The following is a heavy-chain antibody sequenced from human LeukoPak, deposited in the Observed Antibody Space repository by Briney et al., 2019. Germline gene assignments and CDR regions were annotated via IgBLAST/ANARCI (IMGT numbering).Heavy chain of an antibody. V-gene: IGHV3-43*02. J-gene: IGHJ6*03. Sequence: GGSLRLSCAASGFTFDDYAMHWVRQAPGKGLEWVPLISGDGGSTYYADSVKGRFTISRDNSKNSLYLQMNSLRTEDTALYYCAKGPSGGSGYYYYYYYMDVWGKGTTVTVSS. CDR3: AKGPSGGSGYYYYYYYMDV. CDR2: ISGDGGST. CDR1: GFTFDDYA. D-gene: IGHD3-10*01.